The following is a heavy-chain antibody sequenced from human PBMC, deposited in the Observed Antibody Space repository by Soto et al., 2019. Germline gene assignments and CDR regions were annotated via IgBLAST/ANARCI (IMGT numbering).Heavy chain of an antibody. CDR3: ARDEYDSSGYYLSSFHY. CDR1: GGSIRSSNW. J-gene: IGHJ4*02. CDR2: IYHSGSP. Sequence: QVQLQESGPGLVKPSRTLSLTCAVSGGSIRSSNWWSWVRQPPGKGLEWIGEIYHSGSPSYNPSLKSRVTISVDKSRNQFSLNLSPVTAADTAVYYCARDEYDSSGYYLSSFHYWGQGTLVTVSS. V-gene: IGHV4-4*02. D-gene: IGHD3-22*01.